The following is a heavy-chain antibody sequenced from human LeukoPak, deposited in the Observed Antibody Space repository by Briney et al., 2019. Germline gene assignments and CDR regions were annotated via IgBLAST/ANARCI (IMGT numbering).Heavy chain of an antibody. J-gene: IGHJ4*02. D-gene: IGHD1-26*01. V-gene: IGHV1-2*02. CDR3: ATEAQWTKWDLTY. Sequence: ASVKVSCKASGYTFTGYYIHWLRQAPGQGLEWMGWINPNSGGTNYAQNFQGRVTMTRDTSISTAYMELSRLTSDDTAVFYCATEAQWTKWDLTYWGQGTLVTVSS. CDR2: INPNSGGT. CDR1: GYTFTGYY.